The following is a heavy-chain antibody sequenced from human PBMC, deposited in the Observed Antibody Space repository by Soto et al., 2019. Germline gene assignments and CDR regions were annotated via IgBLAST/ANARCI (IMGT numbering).Heavy chain of an antibody. CDR1: GYTFTSYG. Sequence: QVQLVQSGAEVKKPGASVKVSCKASGYTFTSYGFSWVRQAPGQRLEWMGWISVYNGNTDYAQTFQGRATMTTDTSTSTAYMGLSSLTSGDTAVYYCATDAALAAAETYYLGYWGRGTLVTVSS. CDR2: ISVYNGNT. D-gene: IGHD6-13*01. V-gene: IGHV1-18*01. J-gene: IGHJ4*02. CDR3: ATDAALAAAETYYLGY.